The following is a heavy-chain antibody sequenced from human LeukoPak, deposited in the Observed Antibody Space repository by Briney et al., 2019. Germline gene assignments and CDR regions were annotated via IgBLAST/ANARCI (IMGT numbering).Heavy chain of an antibody. Sequence: GESLKISCKGSGYSFTSYWIGWVRQMPGKGLEWMGIIYPGDSDTRYSPSFQGQVTISADKSTSTAYLQWSSLKASDTAMYYCARVPAGRDGNNFVDYWGQGTLVTVSS. CDR2: IYPGDSDT. V-gene: IGHV5-51*01. D-gene: IGHD5-24*01. J-gene: IGHJ4*02. CDR1: GYSFTSYW. CDR3: ARVPAGRDGNNFVDY.